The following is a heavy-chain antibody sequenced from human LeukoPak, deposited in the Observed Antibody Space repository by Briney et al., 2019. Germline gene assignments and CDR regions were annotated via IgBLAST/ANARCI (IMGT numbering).Heavy chain of an antibody. V-gene: IGHV1-18*01. CDR3: ATDTSYSWYHTFGEY. D-gene: IGHD3-16*01. CDR2: ISASNGNT. Sequence: ASVKVSCQASGYTFTSYGISWVRQAPGQGLEWMGWISASNGNTDYAQKFQGRVTMTTDTSTTTAYMELRSLRSDDTAVYYCATDTSYSWYHTFGEYWAQGTLVTVSS. J-gene: IGHJ4*02. CDR1: GYTFTSYG.